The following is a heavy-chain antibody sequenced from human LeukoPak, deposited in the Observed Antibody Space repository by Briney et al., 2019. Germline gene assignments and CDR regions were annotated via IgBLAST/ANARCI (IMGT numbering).Heavy chain of an antibody. CDR2: IYYSGST. CDR3: ARQRVYYYDSSGYTSKSDAFDI. J-gene: IGHJ3*02. CDR1: GGSNSSYY. Sequence: SETLSLTCTVSGGSNSSYYWSWIRQAPGKGLEWIGYIYYSGSTNYNPSLKSRVTISVDTSKNQFSLKLSSVTAADTAVYYCARQRVYYYDSSGYTSKSDAFDIWGQGTMVTVSS. D-gene: IGHD3-22*01. V-gene: IGHV4-59*08.